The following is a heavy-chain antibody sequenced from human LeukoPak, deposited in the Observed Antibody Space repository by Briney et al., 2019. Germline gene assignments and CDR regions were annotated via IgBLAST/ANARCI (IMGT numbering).Heavy chain of an antibody. V-gene: IGHV4-59*01. D-gene: IGHD2-21*02. J-gene: IGHJ6*03. CDR3: ARWYCRGDTCYHLDV. CDR2: IYYSGST. CDR1: GGSTSGNY. Sequence: SETLSLTCTVSGGSTSGNYWSWIRQPPGKGLEWTGYIYYSGSTSYSPSLKSRVTMSVDTSKNQFSLRLNSVTAADSAMYYCARWYCRGDTCYHLDVWGKGATVTVSS.